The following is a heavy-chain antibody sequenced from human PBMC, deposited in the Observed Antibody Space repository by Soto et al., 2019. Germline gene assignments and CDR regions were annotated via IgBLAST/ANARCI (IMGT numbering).Heavy chain of an antibody. Sequence: QVQLQESGPGLVKPSQTLSLTCTVSGGSISSGGYYWSWIRQHPGKGLEWIGYIYYSGSTYYNPSLKSRVTISVDTSKNQFSLKLSSVTAADTAVYYCARGNCSGGSFKIRRYNWFDPWGQVTRVTVSS. CDR1: GGSISSGGYY. D-gene: IGHD2-15*01. J-gene: IGHJ5*02. CDR2: IYYSGST. CDR3: ARGNCSGGSFKIRRYNWFDP. V-gene: IGHV4-31*03.